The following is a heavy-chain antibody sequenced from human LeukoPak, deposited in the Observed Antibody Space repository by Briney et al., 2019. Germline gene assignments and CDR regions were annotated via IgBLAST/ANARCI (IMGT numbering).Heavy chain of an antibody. D-gene: IGHD6-13*01. CDR2: ISYDGSNK. Sequence: GGYLRLSCAASGFTFSSYAMHWVRQAPGKGLEWVAVISYDGSNKYYADSVKGRFTISRDNSKNTLYLQMNSLRAEDTAVYYCAKDHSWAPDYWGQGTLVTVSS. CDR1: GFTFSSYA. J-gene: IGHJ4*02. CDR3: AKDHSWAPDY. V-gene: IGHV3-30*04.